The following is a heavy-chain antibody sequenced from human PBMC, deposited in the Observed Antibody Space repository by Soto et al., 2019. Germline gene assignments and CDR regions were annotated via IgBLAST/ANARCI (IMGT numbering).Heavy chain of an antibody. CDR1: GFTFSTYV. J-gene: IGHJ4*02. CDR2: ISYDGSNK. Sequence: QVQRVESGGGVVQPGRSLRLSCAASGFTFSTYVMNWVRQGPGKGLEWVALISYDGSNKYYADSVKGRFTISRDNSKNTLYLQMNSLRGEDTAVYYCARDGNTYYYDRQDYWGQGSLVTVSS. V-gene: IGHV3-30-3*01. CDR3: ARDGNTYYYDRQDY. D-gene: IGHD3-22*01.